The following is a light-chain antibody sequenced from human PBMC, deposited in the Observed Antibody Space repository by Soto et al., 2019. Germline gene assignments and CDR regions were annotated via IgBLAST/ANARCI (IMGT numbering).Light chain of an antibody. CDR2: AAS. Sequence: DIQMTQSPSSVSASVGDRVTITCRASQPVHTWLAWYQQKPGKAPKLLIYAASNLQSGAPSRFRGSASGTDFTLTSSSLQPEDSATYYCQQASTFPITFGQGTRLE. J-gene: IGKJ5*01. V-gene: IGKV1-12*01. CDR1: QPVHTW. CDR3: QQASTFPIT.